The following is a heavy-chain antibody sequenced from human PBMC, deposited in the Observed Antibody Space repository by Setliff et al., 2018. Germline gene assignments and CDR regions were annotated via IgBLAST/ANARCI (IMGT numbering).Heavy chain of an antibody. CDR3: AREQWLDPPGYYYMDV. D-gene: IGHD6-19*01. CDR2: IYIGGSA. CDR1: GGSISSYY. J-gene: IGHJ6*03. V-gene: IGHV4-4*07. Sequence: SETLSLTCAVSGGSISSYYWSWIRQPAGKGLEWIGHIYIGGSANYNPSLKSRVTMSIDTSKNQFSLKLSSVTAADMAVYYCAREQWLDPPGYYYMDVWAKGTTVTVSS.